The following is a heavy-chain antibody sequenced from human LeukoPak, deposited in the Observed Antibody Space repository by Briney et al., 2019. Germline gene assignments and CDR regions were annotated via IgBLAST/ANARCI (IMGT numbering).Heavy chain of an antibody. CDR3: AKVSRTYYYGSGSHLDY. D-gene: IGHD3-10*01. J-gene: IGHJ4*02. CDR1: GFTFSSYA. CDR2: ISGSGGST. Sequence: PGGSLRLSCAASGFTFSSYAMSWVRQAPGKGLEWVSAISGSGGSTYYADSVKGRFTISRDNSKNTLYLQMNSLRAEDTAVYYCAKVSRTYYYGSGSHLDYWGQGTLVTVSS. V-gene: IGHV3-23*01.